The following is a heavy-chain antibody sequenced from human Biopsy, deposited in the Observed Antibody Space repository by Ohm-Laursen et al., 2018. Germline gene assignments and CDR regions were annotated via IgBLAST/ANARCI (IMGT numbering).Heavy chain of an antibody. J-gene: IGHJ4*02. Sequence: SLRLSCAASGFAFSYYGLHWVRQAPGKGLQWVAVMWSDGINKNYADSVKDRFTISRDNSNNAVFLQMNSLRAEDTAVYYCARGRGGLAPLDDWGPGTLVTVSS. V-gene: IGHV3-33*01. CDR2: MWSDGINK. CDR1: GFAFSYYG. CDR3: ARGRGGLAPLDD.